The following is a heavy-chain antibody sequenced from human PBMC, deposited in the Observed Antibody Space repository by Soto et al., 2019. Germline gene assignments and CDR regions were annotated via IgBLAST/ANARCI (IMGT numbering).Heavy chain of an antibody. J-gene: IGHJ6*02. CDR3: ARDKMRLGYCSGGSCHYYYYGMDV. D-gene: IGHD2-15*01. CDR1: GFTFSSYA. Sequence: QVQLVESGGGVVQPGRSLRLSCAASGFTFSSYAMHWVRQAPGKGLEWVAVISYDGSNKYYADSVKGRFTISRDNSKNTRYLQMNTLRAEDTAVYYCARDKMRLGYCSGGSCHYYYYGMDVWGQGTTVTVSS. CDR2: ISYDGSNK. V-gene: IGHV3-30-3*01.